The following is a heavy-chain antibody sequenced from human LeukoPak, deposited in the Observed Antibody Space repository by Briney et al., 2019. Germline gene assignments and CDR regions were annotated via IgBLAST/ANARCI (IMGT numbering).Heavy chain of an antibody. Sequence: SETLSLTCAVYGGSFSGYYWSWIRQPPGKGLEWIGEINHSGSTNYNPSLKSRVTISVDTSKNQFSLKLSSVTAADTAVYYCARGSIPLGDIVVVPAAMRSSYFDYWGQGTLVTVSS. CDR2: INHSGST. J-gene: IGHJ4*02. V-gene: IGHV4-34*01. CDR3: ARGSIPLGDIVVVPAAMRSSYFDY. CDR1: GGSFSGYY. D-gene: IGHD2-2*01.